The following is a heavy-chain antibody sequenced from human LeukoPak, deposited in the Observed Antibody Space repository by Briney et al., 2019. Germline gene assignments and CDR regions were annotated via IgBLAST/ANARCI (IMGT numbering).Heavy chain of an antibody. Sequence: PGGSLRLSCAASGFTFSDYYMSWIRQAPGKGLEWVSYISSSSSYTNYADSVKGRFTISRDNAKNSLYLQMNSLRAEDTAVYYCARAGGAAAGTFEYYFDYWGQGTLVTVSS. V-gene: IGHV3-11*06. CDR2: ISSSSSYT. D-gene: IGHD6-13*01. J-gene: IGHJ4*02. CDR1: GFTFSDYY. CDR3: ARAGGAAAGTFEYYFDY.